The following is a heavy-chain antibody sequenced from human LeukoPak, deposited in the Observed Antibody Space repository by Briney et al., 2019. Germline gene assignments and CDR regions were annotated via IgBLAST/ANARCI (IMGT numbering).Heavy chain of an antibody. J-gene: IGHJ6*04. D-gene: IGHD3-9*01. CDR3: ARLMPMVLTGQRYFYHPLDV. Sequence: PSETLSLTCIVSGDSVSTKYWAWVRQPPGMPLEYVGYVHYSGATDYNPSLQSRLTISMDTSRNIFSLRLSSVTAAGTAVYYCARLMPMVLTGQRYFYHPLDVWGKGTTVTVSS. V-gene: IGHV4-59*08. CDR2: VHYSGAT. CDR1: GDSVSTKY.